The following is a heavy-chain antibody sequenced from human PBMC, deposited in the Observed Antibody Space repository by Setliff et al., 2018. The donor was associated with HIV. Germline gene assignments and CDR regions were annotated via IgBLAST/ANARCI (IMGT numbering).Heavy chain of an antibody. CDR1: GYTFTSYA. CDR2: INAGNGDT. J-gene: IGHJ6*03. Sequence: VASVKVSCKASGYTFTSYAIHWVRQAPGQRLEWMGWINAGNGDTKYSQKFQGRVTITRNTSINTAYMELSSLRAEDTAVYYCARGYLISGTQKSYYMDVWGKGTTVTVSS. V-gene: IGHV1-3*01. D-gene: IGHD1-26*01. CDR3: ARGYLISGTQKSYYMDV.